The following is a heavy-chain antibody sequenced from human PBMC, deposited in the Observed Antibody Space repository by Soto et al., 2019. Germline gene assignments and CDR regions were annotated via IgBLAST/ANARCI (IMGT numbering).Heavy chain of an antibody. CDR2: IYYSGST. CDR1: GGSISSYY. CDR3: ARDRTSWFGEFDY. V-gene: IGHV4-59*01. J-gene: IGHJ4*02. Sequence: SETLSLTCTVSGGSISSYYWSWIRQPPGKGLEWIGYIYYSGSTNYNPSLKSRVTISVDTSKNQFSLKLSSVTAADTAVYYCARDRTSWFGEFDYWGQGTLVTVSS. D-gene: IGHD3-10*01.